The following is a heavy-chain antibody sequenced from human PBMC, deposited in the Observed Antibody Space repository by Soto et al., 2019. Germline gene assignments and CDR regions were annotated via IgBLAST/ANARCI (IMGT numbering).Heavy chain of an antibody. CDR3: ARGPIVDTAMVSDPPLPYPPGP. D-gene: IGHD5-18*01. CDR1: GGSISSSSYY. V-gene: IGHV4-39*01. Sequence: SETLSLTCTVSGGSISSSSYYWGWIRQPPGKGLEWIGSIYYSGSTYYNPSLKSRVTISVDTSKNQFSLKLSSVTAADTAVYYCARGPIVDTAMVSDPPLPYPPGPWGQGTLVTVSS. J-gene: IGHJ5*02. CDR2: IYYSGST.